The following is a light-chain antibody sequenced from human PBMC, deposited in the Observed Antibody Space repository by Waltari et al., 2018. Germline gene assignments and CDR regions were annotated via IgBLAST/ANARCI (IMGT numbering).Light chain of an antibody. CDR1: QSITKKF. CDR3: QQYGSSVMYT. Sequence: VLTQCPGTLSLSQGERATLSCRSSQSITKKFFAWYQQKPGQAPRLRIYGASSRAAGIPDRFSGSGSGTDFTLTIRRLEPEDSAVYYCQQYGSSVMYTFGQGTKLEIK. V-gene: IGKV3-20*01. J-gene: IGKJ2*01. CDR2: GAS.